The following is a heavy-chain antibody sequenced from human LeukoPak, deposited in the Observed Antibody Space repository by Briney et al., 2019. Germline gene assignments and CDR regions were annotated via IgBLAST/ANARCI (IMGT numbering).Heavy chain of an antibody. Sequence: EASVKVSCKASGGTFSSYAISWVRQAPGQGLEWMGGIIPIFGTANYAQKLQGRVTMTTDTSTSTAYMELRSLRSDDTAVYYCARAPDIVVVPAATSFDYWGQGTLVTVSS. CDR2: IIPIFGTA. V-gene: IGHV1-69*05. CDR3: ARAPDIVVVPAATSFDY. J-gene: IGHJ4*02. D-gene: IGHD2-2*01. CDR1: GGTFSSYA.